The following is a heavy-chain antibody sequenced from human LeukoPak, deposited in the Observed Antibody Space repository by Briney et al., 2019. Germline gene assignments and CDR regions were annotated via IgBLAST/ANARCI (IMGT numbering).Heavy chain of an antibody. CDR2: ISGSGGST. D-gene: IGHD3-22*01. V-gene: IGHV3-23*01. J-gene: IGHJ3*02. CDR1: GFTFSSYG. Sequence: PGGSPRLSCAASGFTFSSYGMSWVRQAPGKGLEWVSAISGSGGSTYYADSVKGRFTISRDNSKNTLYLQMNSLRAEDTAVYYCAKIMGLYDSSGYQNPHAFDIWGQGTMVTVSS. CDR3: AKIMGLYDSSGYQNPHAFDI.